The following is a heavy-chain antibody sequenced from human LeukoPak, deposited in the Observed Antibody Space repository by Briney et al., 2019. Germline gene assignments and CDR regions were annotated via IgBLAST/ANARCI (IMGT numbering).Heavy chain of an antibody. CDR1: GGSISSSSYY. Sequence: SETLSLTCTVSGGSISSSSYYWGWIRQPPGKGLEWIGSIYYSGSTYYNPSLKSRVTISVDTSKNQFSLKLSSVTAADTAVYYCAGRATAYPYYFDYWGQGTLVTVSS. J-gene: IGHJ4*02. CDR2: IYYSGST. D-gene: IGHD1-26*01. V-gene: IGHV4-39*01. CDR3: AGRATAYPYYFDY.